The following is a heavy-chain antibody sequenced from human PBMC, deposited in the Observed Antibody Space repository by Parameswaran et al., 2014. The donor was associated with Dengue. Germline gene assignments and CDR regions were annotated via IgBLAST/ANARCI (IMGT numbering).Heavy chain of an antibody. CDR2: ISYDGSNK. CDR3: ARETEGYQLLFDY. V-gene: IGHV3-30-3*01. Sequence: WIRQPPGKGLEWVAVISYDGSNKYYADSVKGRFTISRDNSKNTLYLQMNSLRAEDTAVYYCARETEGYQLLFDYWGQGTLVTVSS. J-gene: IGHJ4*02. D-gene: IGHD2-2*01.